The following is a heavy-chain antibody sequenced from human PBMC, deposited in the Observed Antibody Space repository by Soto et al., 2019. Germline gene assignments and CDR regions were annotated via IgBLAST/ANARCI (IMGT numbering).Heavy chain of an antibody. D-gene: IGHD6-13*01. CDR2: IFHSGKT. CDR3: ASRTGAAVLPCSYYSYFGLDV. V-gene: IGHV4-4*02. CDR1: GGSISSSNW. J-gene: IGHJ6*02. Sequence: SETLSLTCAVSGGSISSSNWWTWVRQSPGKGLEWIGEIFHSGKTNYNSSLKSRVTIFVDKSRNEFSLMLTSVTAADTAVYYCASRTGAAVLPCSYYSYFGLDVWGQGTTVTVSS.